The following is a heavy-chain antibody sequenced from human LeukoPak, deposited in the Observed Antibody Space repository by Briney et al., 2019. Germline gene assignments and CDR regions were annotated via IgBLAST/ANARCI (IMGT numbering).Heavy chain of an antibody. CDR2: INHSGST. J-gene: IGHJ5*02. CDR1: GGSSSGYY. V-gene: IGHV4-34*01. CDR3: AREQRYCSGGSCYDKLKSWFDP. D-gene: IGHD2-15*01. Sequence: SETLSLTCAVYGGSSSGYYWSWIRQPPGKGLEWIGEINHSGSTNYNPSLKSRVTISVDTSKNQFSLKLSSVTAADTAVYYCAREQRYCSGGSCYDKLKSWFDPWGQGTLVAVSS.